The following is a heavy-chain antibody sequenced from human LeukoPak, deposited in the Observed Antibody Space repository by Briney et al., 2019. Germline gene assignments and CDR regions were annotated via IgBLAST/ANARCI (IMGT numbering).Heavy chain of an antibody. J-gene: IGHJ4*02. CDR2: IKQDGSEK. CDR1: GFTFSSYW. D-gene: IGHD2-21*02. V-gene: IGHV3-7*01. CDR3: ARDEVVVTAVTDY. Sequence: GGSLRLSCAASGFTFSSYWMSWVRQAPGKGLEWVANIKQDGSEKYYVDSVKGRFTISRDNAKNSLYLQMNSLRAEDTAVYYCARDEVVVTAVTDYWGQGTLVTVST.